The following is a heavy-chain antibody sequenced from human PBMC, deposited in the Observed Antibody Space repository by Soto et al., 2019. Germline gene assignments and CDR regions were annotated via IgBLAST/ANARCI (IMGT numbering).Heavy chain of an antibody. CDR2: INPNSGGT. V-gene: IGHV1-2*04. CDR3: ARVRRNYYGMDV. CDR1: GYTFTDYY. J-gene: IGHJ6*02. Sequence: QVQLVQSGAEVKKPGASVKVSCKASGYTFTDYYIHWVRQAPGQGLEWMGRINPNSGGTDYAQKFQGWVTMTKDTSIRTAYMELSRLKSDGTAVYYCARVRRNYYGMDVWGQGTTVTVS.